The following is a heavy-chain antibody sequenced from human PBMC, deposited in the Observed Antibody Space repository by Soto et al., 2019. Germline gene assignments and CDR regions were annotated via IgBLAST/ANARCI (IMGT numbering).Heavy chain of an antibody. CDR2: IYYRGST. CDR1: GDSINSDKYY. CDR3: ARLEGLATISYYFDF. J-gene: IGHJ4*02. D-gene: IGHD3-9*01. V-gene: IGHV4-39*01. Sequence: PSVTLSLTCSVSGDSINSDKYYWSWIRPPPGKGLEWIGSIYYRGSTYYNPSLQTRVTISLDKSKSQFSLRLNSVTAADSAVYFCARLEGLATISYYFDFWGQGAQVTVSS.